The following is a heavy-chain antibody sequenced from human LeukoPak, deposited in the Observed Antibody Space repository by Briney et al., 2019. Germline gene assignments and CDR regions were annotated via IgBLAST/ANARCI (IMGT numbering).Heavy chain of an antibody. Sequence: PSETLSLTCAVYGGSFSGYYWSWIRQPPGKGLEWIGEINHSGSTNYNPSLKSRVTISVDTSKNQFSLKLSSVTAADTAVYYCARQVVVRGVSAPWGQGTLVTVSS. CDR1: GGSFSGYY. CDR3: ARQVVVRGVSAP. V-gene: IGHV4-34*01. CDR2: INHSGST. D-gene: IGHD3-10*01. J-gene: IGHJ5*02.